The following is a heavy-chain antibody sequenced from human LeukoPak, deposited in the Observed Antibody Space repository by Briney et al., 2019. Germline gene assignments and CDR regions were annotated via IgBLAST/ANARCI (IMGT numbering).Heavy chain of an antibody. Sequence: SVKVSCKASGGTFSSYAISWVRQAPGQGLEWMGGIIPIFGTANYAQKFQGRVTITTDESTSTAYMELSSLRSEDTGVYYCARGAPKHDIVLMVYAQRYYMDVWGKGTTVTVSS. CDR2: IIPIFGTA. V-gene: IGHV1-69*05. J-gene: IGHJ6*03. D-gene: IGHD2-8*01. CDR3: ARGAPKHDIVLMVYAQRYYMDV. CDR1: GGTFSSYA.